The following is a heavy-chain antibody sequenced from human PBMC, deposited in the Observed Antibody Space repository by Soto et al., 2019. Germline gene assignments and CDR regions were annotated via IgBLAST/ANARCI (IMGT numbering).Heavy chain of an antibody. CDR1: GGSISSYY. CDR2: IYYSGST. D-gene: IGHD6-6*01. Sequence: SETLSLTCTVSGGSISSYYWSWIRQPPGKGLEWIGYIYYSGSTNYNPSLKSRVTISVDTSKNQFSLKLSSVTAADTAVYYCARGYSSSSGFKFTDYWGQGTLVTVSS. J-gene: IGHJ4*02. V-gene: IGHV4-59*01. CDR3: ARGYSSSSGFKFTDY.